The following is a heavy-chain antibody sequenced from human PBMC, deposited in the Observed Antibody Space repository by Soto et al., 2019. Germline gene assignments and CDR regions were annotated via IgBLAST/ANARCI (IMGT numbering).Heavy chain of an antibody. CDR1: GFTFGDYA. V-gene: IGHV3-49*04. CDR3: TGGYSYGYYYYYYGMDV. J-gene: IGHJ6*02. D-gene: IGHD5-18*01. CDR2: IRSKAYGGTT. Sequence: GGSLRLSCTASGFTFGDYAMSWVRQAPGKGLEWVGFIRSKAYGGTTEYAASVKGRFTISRDDSKSIAHLQMNSLKTEDTAVYYCTGGYSYGYYYYYYGMDVWGQGTTVTVSS.